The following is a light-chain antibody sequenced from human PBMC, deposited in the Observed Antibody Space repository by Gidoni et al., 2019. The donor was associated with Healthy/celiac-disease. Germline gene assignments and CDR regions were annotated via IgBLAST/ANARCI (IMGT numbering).Light chain of an antibody. V-gene: IGKV1-39*01. Sequence: DIQMTPSPSSLSASVGDRVTITCRARQSIRRYLHWYQPKPGKAPKLLIYAASSLPSGVPSRFSGSGSWTDFPLTISSLQPEDFAPSYCQQSYSTPYTFGQRTKLEIK. J-gene: IGKJ2*01. CDR1: QSIRRY. CDR3: QQSYSTPYT. CDR2: AAS.